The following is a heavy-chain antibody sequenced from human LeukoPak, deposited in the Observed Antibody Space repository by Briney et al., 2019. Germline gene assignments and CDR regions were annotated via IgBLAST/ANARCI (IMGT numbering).Heavy chain of an antibody. J-gene: IGHJ3*02. CDR1: GFTFSDYY. CDR2: ISGSGGST. CDR3: AKDGVTMIVVVAPDAFDI. Sequence: GGSLRLSCAASGFTFSDYYMSWVRQAPGKGLEWVSAISGSGGSTYYADSVKGRFTISRDNSKNTLYLQMNSLRAEDTAVYYCAKDGVTMIVVVAPDAFDIWGQGTMVTVSS. V-gene: IGHV3-23*01. D-gene: IGHD3-22*01.